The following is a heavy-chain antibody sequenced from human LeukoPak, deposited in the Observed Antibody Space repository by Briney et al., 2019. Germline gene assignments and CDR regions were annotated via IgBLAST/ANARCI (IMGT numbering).Heavy chain of an antibody. V-gene: IGHV1-18*01. CDR1: GYTXTSYG. CDR3: ARDTYYYDSSGYSYWYFDL. CDR2: ISAYNGNT. J-gene: IGHJ2*01. D-gene: IGHD3-22*01. Sequence: ASVKVSFKASGYTXTSYGIRWVRQAPGQGLEGMGWISAYNGNTNYAQKLQGRVTMTTDTSTSTAYMELRSLRSDDTAVYYCARDTYYYDSSGYSYWYFDLWGRGTLVTVSS.